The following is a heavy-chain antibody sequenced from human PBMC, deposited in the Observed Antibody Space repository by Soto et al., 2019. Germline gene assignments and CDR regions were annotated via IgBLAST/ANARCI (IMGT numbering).Heavy chain of an antibody. J-gene: IGHJ4*02. CDR3: ASHPHYYDSSGYYY. CDR1: GGSISSYY. D-gene: IGHD3-22*01. CDR2: IYTSGST. Sequence: PSETLSLTCTVSGGSISSYYWSWIRQPAGKGLEWIGRIYTSGSTNYNPSLKSRVTMSVDTSKNQFSLKLSSVTAADTAVYYCASHPHYYDSSGYYYWGQGALVTVSS. V-gene: IGHV4-4*07.